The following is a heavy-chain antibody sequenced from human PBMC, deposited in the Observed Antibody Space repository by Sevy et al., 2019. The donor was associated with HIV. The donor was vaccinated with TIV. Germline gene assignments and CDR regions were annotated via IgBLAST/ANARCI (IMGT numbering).Heavy chain of an antibody. CDR1: GDTFTNDW. Sequence: GESLKISCKGSGDTFTNDWIDWVRQMSGKGLEWMGIIYPDDSETTYSPSFQGQVTISADKSISTAYLQWSSLKASDTATYYCARSAYYDRSGYSAFFQHWGQGTLVTVSS. D-gene: IGHD3-22*01. CDR2: IYPDDSET. CDR3: ARSAYYDRSGYSAFFQH. J-gene: IGHJ1*01. V-gene: IGHV5-51*01.